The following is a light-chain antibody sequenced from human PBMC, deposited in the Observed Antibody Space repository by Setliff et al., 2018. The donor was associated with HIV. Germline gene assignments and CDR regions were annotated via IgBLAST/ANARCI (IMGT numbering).Light chain of an antibody. CDR2: DVS. V-gene: IGLV2-11*01. CDR3: SSYTGTYSFL. J-gene: IGLJ2*01. CDR1: NSDVGGYDY. Sequence: QSALAQPRSVSGSPGQSVTISCTGTNSDVGGYDYVSWYQQHPGKAPRLIIYDVSRRPSGVPDRFSGSTSANTASLTISGLQPEDEADYYCSSYTGTYSFLFGGGTKVTVL.